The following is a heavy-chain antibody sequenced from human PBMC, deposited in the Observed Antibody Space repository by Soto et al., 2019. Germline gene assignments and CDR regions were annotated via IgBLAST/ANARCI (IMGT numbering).Heavy chain of an antibody. V-gene: IGHV3-33*01. D-gene: IGHD6-19*01. J-gene: IGHJ6*02. Sequence: GGSLRLSCAASGFTFSSYGMHWVRQAPGKGLEWVAVIWYDGSNKYYADSVKGRFTISRDNSKNTLYLQMNSLRAEDTAVYYCARVFFGSGWYAHTTGNGMDVWGQGTTVTVSS. CDR1: GFTFSSYG. CDR2: IWYDGSNK. CDR3: ARVFFGSGWYAHTTGNGMDV.